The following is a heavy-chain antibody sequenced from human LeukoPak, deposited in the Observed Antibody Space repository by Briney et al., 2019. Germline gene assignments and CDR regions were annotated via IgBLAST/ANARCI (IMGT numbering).Heavy chain of an antibody. CDR1: GFTFSSYG. CDR2: IWNDGTNK. Sequence: GGSLRLSCAASGFTFSSYGMHWVRQAPGEGLEWVAVIWNDGTNKYYGDSVKGRFTISRDNSKNTVYLQMNSLRDEDTAVYYCARVVGSGWPPFDHWGQGTLVTVSS. D-gene: IGHD6-19*01. J-gene: IGHJ4*02. CDR3: ARVVGSGWPPFDH. V-gene: IGHV3-33*01.